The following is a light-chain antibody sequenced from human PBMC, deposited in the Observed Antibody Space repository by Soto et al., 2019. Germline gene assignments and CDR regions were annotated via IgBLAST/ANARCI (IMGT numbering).Light chain of an antibody. V-gene: IGKV3-20*01. CDR2: CAS. J-gene: IGKJ1*01. CDR1: QSVSSN. Sequence: EIVLTQSPGTLSLSPGERATLSCRASQSVSSNLAWYQQKPGQAPRLLIYCASNRATGIPDRFSGSGSGTDFTLTISRLEPEDFAVYYCQQYGSSGTFGQGTKVDIK. CDR3: QQYGSSGT.